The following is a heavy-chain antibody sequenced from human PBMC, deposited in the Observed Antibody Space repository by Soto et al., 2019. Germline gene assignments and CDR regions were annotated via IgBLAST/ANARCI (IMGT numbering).Heavy chain of an antibody. V-gene: IGHV4-59*01. D-gene: IGHD3-10*01. CDR2: IYDSGRT. CDR1: GDSISSYY. Sequence: QVQLQESGPGLVKPSETLSLTCTVSGDSISSYYWTWIRQPPGEGLEWIGYIYDSGRTYYNPSLKSRVTISVDTSKNLFSLRLSSVSAADTAVYYCARGTIPYYYYGMDVWGQGATVTVSS. J-gene: IGHJ6*02. CDR3: ARGTIPYYYYGMDV.